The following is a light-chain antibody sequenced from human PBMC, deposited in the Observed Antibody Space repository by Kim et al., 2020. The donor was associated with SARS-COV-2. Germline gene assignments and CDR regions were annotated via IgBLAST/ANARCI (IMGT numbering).Light chain of an antibody. CDR2: AAS. CDR3: QKSSTEPL. V-gene: IGKV1-39*01. J-gene: IGKJ4*01. CDR1: QSIDNF. Sequence: DIQMTQSPPSLSASVGDRVTITCRASQSIDNFLNWYQHRPGEAPKLLIYAASTLESGIPSRFSGAGSGTEFTLTITNLQREDFTTYYCQKSSTEPLFGGGTKVDIK.